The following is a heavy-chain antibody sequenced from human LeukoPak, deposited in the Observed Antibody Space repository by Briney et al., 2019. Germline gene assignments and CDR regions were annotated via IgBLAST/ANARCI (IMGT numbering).Heavy chain of an antibody. CDR2: IKQDGSEK. J-gene: IGHJ4*02. V-gene: IGHV3-7*01. Sequence: GGSLRLSCEASEFTFSSYWMHWVRQPPGKGLEWVANIKQDGSEKYYLDSVKGRFTISRDNAKNSLYLQMNSLRVEDTAVYYCARDYYRSLDYWGQGTLATVSS. CDR3: ARDYYRSLDY. CDR1: EFTFSSYW. D-gene: IGHD3-22*01.